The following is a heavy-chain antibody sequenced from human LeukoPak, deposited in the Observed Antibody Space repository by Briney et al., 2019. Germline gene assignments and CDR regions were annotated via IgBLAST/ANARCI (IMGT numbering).Heavy chain of an antibody. CDR1: GGSISSYY. Sequence: SETLSLTCTVSGGSISSYYWSWIRQPPGKGLEWIRYIYYSGSTNYNPSLKSRVTISVDTSKNQFSLKLSSVTAADTAVYYCARTPYCSSTSCYEYYGMDVWGQGTTVTVSS. V-gene: IGHV4-59*01. CDR3: ARTPYCSSTSCYEYYGMDV. J-gene: IGHJ6*02. D-gene: IGHD2-2*01. CDR2: IYYSGST.